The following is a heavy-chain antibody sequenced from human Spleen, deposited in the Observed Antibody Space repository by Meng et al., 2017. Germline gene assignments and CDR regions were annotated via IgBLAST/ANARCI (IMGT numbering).Heavy chain of an antibody. D-gene: IGHD1-26*01. CDR3: ARESLTYSGSPRWFDP. Sequence: VQVVQSGSGVKKPGSSVKVSCKASVGTFSSYAISWVRQAPGQGLEWMGWINPNSGGTNYAQKFQGRVTMTRDTSISTAYMELSRLRSDDTAVYYCARESLTYSGSPRWFDPWGQGTLVTVSS. CDR1: VGTFSSYA. V-gene: IGHV1-2*02. J-gene: IGHJ5*02. CDR2: INPNSGGT.